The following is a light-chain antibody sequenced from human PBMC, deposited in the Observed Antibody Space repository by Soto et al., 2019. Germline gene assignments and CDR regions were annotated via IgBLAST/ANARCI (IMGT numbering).Light chain of an antibody. CDR3: LQDYNYPRT. CDR1: QGISSY. J-gene: IGKJ2*01. CDR2: GAS. Sequence: IQLTQSPSFLSASVGDRVTITCRASQGISSYLAWYQQKPGKAPTLLIYGASRLESGVPSRFSGSGSGTDFSLTIYSLRPEDSATYFCLQDYNYPRTFGQGTKLQIK. V-gene: IGKV1-6*01.